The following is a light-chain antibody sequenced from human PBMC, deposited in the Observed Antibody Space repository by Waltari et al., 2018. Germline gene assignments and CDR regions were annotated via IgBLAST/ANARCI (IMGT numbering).Light chain of an antibody. J-gene: IGKJ4*01. Sequence: DIQMTQSPSSLSASVGDTITITCRASQDIGTPFAWYQQKPGEAPKLLVFVASRLQGGVPSRFSGNGSGTDFSLTIRSLQPEDFATYYCQEFYGSLSRTFGGGTKVDIK. CDR2: VAS. V-gene: IGKV1-NL1*01. CDR1: QDIGTP. CDR3: QEFYGSLSRT.